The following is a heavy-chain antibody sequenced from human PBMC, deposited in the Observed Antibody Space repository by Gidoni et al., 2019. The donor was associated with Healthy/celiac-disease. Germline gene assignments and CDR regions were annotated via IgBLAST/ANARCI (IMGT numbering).Heavy chain of an antibody. V-gene: IGHV3-23*01. Sequence: EVQLLESGGGLVQPGGSLRLSCAASGFTFSGYAMSWVRQAPGKGLEWVSAISGSGGSTYYADSVKGRFTISRDNSKNTLYLQMNSLRAEDTAVYYCAKDGISTAYYYGSGRSEFDYWGQGTLVTVSS. CDR1: GFTFSGYA. J-gene: IGHJ4*02. CDR3: AKDGISTAYYYGSGRSEFDY. CDR2: ISGSGGST. D-gene: IGHD3-10*01.